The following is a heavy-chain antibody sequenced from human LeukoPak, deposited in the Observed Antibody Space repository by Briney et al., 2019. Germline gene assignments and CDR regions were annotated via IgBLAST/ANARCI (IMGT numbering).Heavy chain of an antibody. CDR1: GFTFSSYA. J-gene: IGHJ4*02. V-gene: IGHV3-23*01. CDR2: TSGSGGST. Sequence: GGSLRLSCAASGFTFSSYAMSWVRQAPGKGLEGVSATSGSGGSTYYADSVKGRFTISRDNSKNTLYLQMNSVRAEDTAVYYCAYQYSSSWYVTNGFDCWGQGTLVTVSS. D-gene: IGHD6-13*01. CDR3: AYQYSSSWYVTNGFDC.